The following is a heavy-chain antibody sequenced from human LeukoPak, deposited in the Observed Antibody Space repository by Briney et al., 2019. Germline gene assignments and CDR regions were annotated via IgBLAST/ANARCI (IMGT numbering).Heavy chain of an antibody. CDR2: ISAYNGNT. Sequence: ASVKVSCKASGYTFTSYGISWVRQAPGQGLEWMGWISAYNGNTNYAQKLQGRVTMTTDTSTSTAYMELRSLRSDYTAVYYCARDHKVVVAATGYFQHWGQGTLVTVSS. V-gene: IGHV1-18*01. J-gene: IGHJ1*01. D-gene: IGHD2-15*01. CDR3: ARDHKVVVAATGYFQH. CDR1: GYTFTSYG.